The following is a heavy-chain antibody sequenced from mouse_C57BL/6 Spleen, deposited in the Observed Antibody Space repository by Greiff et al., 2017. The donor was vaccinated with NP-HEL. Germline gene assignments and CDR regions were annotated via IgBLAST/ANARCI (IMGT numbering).Heavy chain of an antibody. Sequence: EVQLQQSGPELVKPGASVKISCKASGYTFTDYYMNWVKQSHGKSLEWIGDINPNNGGTSYNQKFKGKATLTVDKSSSTAYMELRSLTSEDSAVYYCARYYCGAYWGQGTLVTVSA. D-gene: IGHD1-1*02. J-gene: IGHJ3*01. CDR2: INPNNGGT. V-gene: IGHV1-26*01. CDR1: GYTFTDYY. CDR3: ARYYCGAY.